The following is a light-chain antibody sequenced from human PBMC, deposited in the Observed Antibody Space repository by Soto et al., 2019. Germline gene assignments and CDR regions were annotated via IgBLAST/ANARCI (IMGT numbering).Light chain of an antibody. CDR2: GAS. V-gene: IGKV3-15*01. Sequence: EIVMTQSPATLSVSPGERATLSCRASQSVSSNLVWYQQKPGQAPRLLIYGASTRATGIPARFSGSGSGTEFTLTISSLQSEDFAVYYCQQYNNWVWTLGQGTKVDIK. J-gene: IGKJ1*01. CDR1: QSVSSN. CDR3: QQYNNWVWT.